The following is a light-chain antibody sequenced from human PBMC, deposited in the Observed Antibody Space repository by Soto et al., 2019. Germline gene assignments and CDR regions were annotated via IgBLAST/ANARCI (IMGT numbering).Light chain of an antibody. CDR2: WAS. CDR3: QKYYSTPQT. Sequence: DIVMTQSPDSLAVSLGERATINCKSSQSVLYSSNNKNYLAWYQQKPGQPPKLLIYWASTRESGVPDRFSGSGSGTEFTLTISGLQAEDVAVYYCQKYYSTPQTFGQGTKLEIE. J-gene: IGKJ2*01. V-gene: IGKV4-1*01. CDR1: QSVLYSSNNKNY.